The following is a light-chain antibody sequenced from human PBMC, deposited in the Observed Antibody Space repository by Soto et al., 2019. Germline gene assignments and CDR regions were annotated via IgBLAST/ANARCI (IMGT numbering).Light chain of an antibody. CDR1: VLAKKY. CDR2: KDS. V-gene: IGLV3-27*01. J-gene: IGLJ2*01. Sequence: SYELTQPSSVSVSPGQTARITCSGDVLAKKYARWFQQKPGQAPVLVIYKDSERPSGIPERFSGSSSGTTVTLTISGAQVEDEADYYCYSAADNNNRVFGGGTKVTVL. CDR3: YSAADNNNRV.